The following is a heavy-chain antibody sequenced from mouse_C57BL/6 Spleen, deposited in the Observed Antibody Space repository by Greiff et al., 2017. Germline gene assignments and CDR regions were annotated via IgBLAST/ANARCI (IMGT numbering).Heavy chain of an antibody. CDR1: GYTFTSYW. D-gene: IGHD2-4*01. V-gene: IGHV1-53*01. CDR3: ARRGHDYGDWYFDV. J-gene: IGHJ1*03. CDR2: INPSNGGT. Sequence: QVQLQQPGTELVKPGASVKLSCKASGYTFTSYWMHWVKQRPGQGLEWIGNINPSNGGTNYNEKFKSKATLTVDKASTTAYMQLSSLTSEDSAVYYCARRGHDYGDWYFDVWGTGTTVTVSS.